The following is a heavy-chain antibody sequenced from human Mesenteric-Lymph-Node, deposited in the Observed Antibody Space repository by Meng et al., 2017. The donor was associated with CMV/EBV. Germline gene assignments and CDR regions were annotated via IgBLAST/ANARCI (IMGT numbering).Heavy chain of an antibody. D-gene: IGHD5-12*01. Sequence: GESLKISCAASGFTFSSYGMHWVRQAPGKGLEWVAFIRYDGSNKYYADSVKGRFTISRDNSYDRLHLQMHSLRAEDTAVYYCAKNRGYDLEVSWFDPWGQGTLVTVSS. CDR3: AKNRGYDLEVSWFDP. V-gene: IGHV3-30*02. CDR2: IRYDGSNK. CDR1: GFTFSSYG. J-gene: IGHJ5*02.